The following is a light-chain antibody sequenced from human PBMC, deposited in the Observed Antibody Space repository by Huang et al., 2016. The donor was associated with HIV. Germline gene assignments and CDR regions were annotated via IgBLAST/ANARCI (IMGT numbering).Light chain of an antibody. CDR2: GAS. V-gene: IGKV1-39*01. CDR1: QIINKY. J-gene: IGKJ2*01. CDR3: QQSYNIPRT. Sequence: DIQMTQAPPSLSAAVGDRVIITCRASQIINKYLNWYQQMPGRAPKLLISGASSLQGGVSSRFSGSCSWTDFTLTIRDLQPEDTATYHCQQSYNIPRTFGQGTLLEI.